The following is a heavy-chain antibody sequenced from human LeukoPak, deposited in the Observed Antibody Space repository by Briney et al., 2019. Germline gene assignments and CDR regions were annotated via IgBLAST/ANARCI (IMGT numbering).Heavy chain of an antibody. D-gene: IGHD6-19*01. CDR1: GITFSSYA. V-gene: IGHV3-23*01. Sequence: GGSLRLSCAASGITFSSYAMSWVRQAQGKGLEWVSAISGSGDTTYYADSVKGRFTISRDNSKNTLYLQMNSLRAEHTAVYYCAKESSAWAGSYFDSWGHGTLVTVSS. CDR3: AKESSAWAGSYFDS. CDR2: ISGSGDTT. J-gene: IGHJ4*01.